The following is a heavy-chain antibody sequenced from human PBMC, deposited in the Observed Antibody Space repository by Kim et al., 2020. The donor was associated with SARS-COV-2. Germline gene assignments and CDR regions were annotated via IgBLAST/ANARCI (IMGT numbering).Heavy chain of an antibody. CDR1: GGSISSSNW. D-gene: IGHD2-15*01. V-gene: IGHV4-4*02. Sequence: SETLSLTCAVSGGSISSSNWWSWVRQPPGKGLEWIGEIYHSGSTNYNPSLKSRVTISVDKSKNQFSLKLSSVTAADTAVYYCARGGIVVVVAATPERGYGGMDVWGQGTTVTVSS. CDR2: IYHSGST. J-gene: IGHJ6*02. CDR3: ARGGIVVVVAATPERGYGGMDV.